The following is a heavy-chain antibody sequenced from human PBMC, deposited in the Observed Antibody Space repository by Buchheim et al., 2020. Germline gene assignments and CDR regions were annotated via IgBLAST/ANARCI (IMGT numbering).Heavy chain of an antibody. CDR3: AAFSSSGL. CDR2: ITASCSST. Sequence: EVLLLESGGDLVQPGGSLRLSCAVSGFTFSTYGMSWVRQAPGKGLEWLSGITASCSSTYYADSVKVRFTLSRANSMNPLYLQMRSLRVEDTAVYYCAAFSSSGLWGQGTL. J-gene: IGHJ4*02. CDR1: GFTFSTYG. D-gene: IGHD3-10*01. V-gene: IGHV3-23*01.